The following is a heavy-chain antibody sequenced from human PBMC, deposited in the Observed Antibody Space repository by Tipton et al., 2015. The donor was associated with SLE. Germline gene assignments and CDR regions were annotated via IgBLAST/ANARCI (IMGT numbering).Heavy chain of an antibody. V-gene: IGHV4-61*03. CDR3: ARGGLGSDLRGSIYLGL. CDR1: GGSISSGSYY. CDR2: ISYSGNT. J-gene: IGHJ1*01. D-gene: IGHD1-26*01. Sequence: LRLSCTVSGGSISSGSYYWSWIRQPPGKGLGWIGYISYSGNTNYNPSLKRRVTISVDTSKTHFSLNLSSVTAADTAVYYCARGGLGSDLRGSIYLGLWGQGALVTVSS.